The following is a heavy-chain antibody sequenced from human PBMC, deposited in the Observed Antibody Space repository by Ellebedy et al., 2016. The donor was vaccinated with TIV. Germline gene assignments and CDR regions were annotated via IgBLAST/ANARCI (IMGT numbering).Heavy chain of an antibody. V-gene: IGHV3-23*01. CDR3: ARDGRVLEDYHYYAMDV. Sequence: PGGSLRLSCAASGFTFSSYAMSWVRQAPGKGLEWVSAISGSGGRTDNADSVKGRFTISRDNSKNTLYLQMNSLRAEDTAVYYCARDGRVLEDYHYYAMDVWGQGTSVTVSS. D-gene: IGHD3-3*01. CDR2: ISGSGGRT. J-gene: IGHJ6*02. CDR1: GFTFSSYA.